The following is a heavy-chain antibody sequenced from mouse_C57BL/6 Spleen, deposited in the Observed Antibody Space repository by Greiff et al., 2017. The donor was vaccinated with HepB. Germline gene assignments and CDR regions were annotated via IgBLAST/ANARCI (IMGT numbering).Heavy chain of an antibody. CDR2: INPGSGGT. Sequence: VQLQQSGAELVRPGTSVKVSCKASGYAFTNYLIEWVKQRPGQGLEWIGVINPGSGGTNYNEKFKGKATLTADKSSSTAYMQLSSLTSEDSAVYCCARSTGDIYAMDYWGQGTSVTVSS. V-gene: IGHV1-54*01. CDR3: ARSTGDIYAMDY. J-gene: IGHJ4*01. CDR1: GYAFTNYL. D-gene: IGHD1-1*01.